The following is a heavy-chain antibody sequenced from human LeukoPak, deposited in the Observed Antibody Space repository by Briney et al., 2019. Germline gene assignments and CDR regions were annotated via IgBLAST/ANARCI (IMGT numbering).Heavy chain of an antibody. CDR1: GFSFSSYS. CDR3: ARRAPSHDFDD. CDR2: ISSSSIYI. J-gene: IGHJ4*02. Sequence: KAGGSLRLSCAASGFSFSSYSMNWVRQAPGKGLEWVSSISSSSIYIYYADSLKGRFTISRDNAKNSLYLQMNSLRVEDTALYYCARRAPSHDFDDWGQGTLVTVSS. V-gene: IGHV3-21*01.